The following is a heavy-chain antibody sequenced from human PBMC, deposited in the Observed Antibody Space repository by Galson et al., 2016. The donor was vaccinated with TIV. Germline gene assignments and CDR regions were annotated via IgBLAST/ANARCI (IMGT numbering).Heavy chain of an antibody. Sequence: SLRLSCAASTLHFGSYPMHWVRQAPGKGLEWVAFISYDGSEKYYADSVKGRFTISRVNSKNTLYLQMNSLRTEDTAIYSCARVFGDYYFDYWGQGTLVSVPS. D-gene: IGHD4-17*01. CDR3: ARVFGDYYFDY. V-gene: IGHV3-30-3*01. CDR2: ISYDGSEK. CDR1: TLHFGSYP. J-gene: IGHJ4*02.